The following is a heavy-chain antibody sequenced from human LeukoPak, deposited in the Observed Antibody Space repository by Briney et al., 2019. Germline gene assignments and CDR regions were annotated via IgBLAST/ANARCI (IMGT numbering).Heavy chain of an antibody. CDR2: IYGGGST. CDR1: GFTVSSNY. V-gene: IGHV3-53*04. Sequence: GGSLRLSCAASGFTVSSNYMSWVRQAPGKGLEWVSVIYGGGSTYYADSVKGRFTISRHNSKNTLYLQMNSLRAEDTAVYYCARAPSSPKYYYYGMDVWGQGTTVTVSS. D-gene: IGHD2-2*01. J-gene: IGHJ6*02. CDR3: ARAPSSPKYYYYGMDV.